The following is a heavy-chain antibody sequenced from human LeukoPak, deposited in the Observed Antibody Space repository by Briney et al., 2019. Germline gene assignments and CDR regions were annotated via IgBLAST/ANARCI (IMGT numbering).Heavy chain of an antibody. V-gene: IGHV3-66*01. CDR3: ARDPPAVSINTYA. Sequence: GGSLRLSCAASGFTVGTNYMNWVRQAPGKGLEWVSLIFSHGETSYADSVKGRFTISRDNSKNTLYVQMNGLRVEDTAVYYCARDPPAVSINTYAWGQGTLVTVSS. D-gene: IGHD2-8*01. CDR2: IFSHGET. CDR1: GFTVGTNY. J-gene: IGHJ4*02.